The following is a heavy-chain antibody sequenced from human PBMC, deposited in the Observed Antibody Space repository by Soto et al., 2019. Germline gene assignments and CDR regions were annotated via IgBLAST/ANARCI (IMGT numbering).Heavy chain of an antibody. Sequence: EVQLLESGGGLVQPGGSLRLSCAASGFTFSSYAMSWVRQAPGKGLEWVSAISGSGGSTYYADSVKGRFTISRDNSKIPLDLQMKSLRAVDTAVYYCAKAVDYGDYGDYRGQGTLVTVSS. J-gene: IGHJ4*02. CDR1: GFTFSSYA. D-gene: IGHD4-17*01. V-gene: IGHV3-23*01. CDR2: ISGSGGST. CDR3: AKAVDYGDYGDY.